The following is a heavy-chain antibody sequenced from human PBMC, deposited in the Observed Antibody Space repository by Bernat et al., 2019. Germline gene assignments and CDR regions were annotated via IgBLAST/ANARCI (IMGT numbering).Heavy chain of an antibody. V-gene: IGHV3-23*04. J-gene: IGHJ4*02. CDR1: GFTFSSYA. D-gene: IGHD2-15*01. CDR3: AKVLVGIFGVDY. Sequence: EVQLVESGGGLVQPGGSLRLSCAASGFTFSSYAMSWVRQAPGKGLQWVSAISGSGGSTYYAESVKGRFTISRDNSKNTLYLQMTSLRAEDTAVYYCAKVLVGIFGVDYWGQGTLVTVSS. CDR2: ISGSGGST.